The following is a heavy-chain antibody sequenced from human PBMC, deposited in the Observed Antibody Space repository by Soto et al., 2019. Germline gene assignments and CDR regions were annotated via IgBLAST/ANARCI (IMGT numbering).Heavy chain of an antibody. CDR1: GGSISSGGAFY. D-gene: IGHD3-10*01. CDR2: IHYSGST. Sequence: SETLSLPCAVSGGSISSGGAFYWSWIRQSPGKGLEWIAYIHYSGSTYYNSSLKSRVTMSVDTAKNQFSLKVSSVTAADTAVYYCARSPKGLGNFDYWGQGTLVTVS. V-gene: IGHV4-30-4*01. J-gene: IGHJ4*02. CDR3: ARSPKGLGNFDY.